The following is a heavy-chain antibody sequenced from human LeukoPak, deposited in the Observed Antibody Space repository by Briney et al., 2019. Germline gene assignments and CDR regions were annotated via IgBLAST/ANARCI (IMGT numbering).Heavy chain of an antibody. J-gene: IGHJ4*02. CDR2: IKSKTDGGTT. CDR3: TTDSQRAYCGGDCYSSYFDY. D-gene: IGHD2-21*02. V-gene: IGHV3-15*01. CDR1: GFTFSNAW. Sequence: GGSLRLSCAASGFTFSNAWMSWVRQAPGKGLERVGRIKSKTDGGTTDYAAPVKGRFTISRDDSKNTLYLQMNSLKTEDTAVYYRTTDSQRAYCGGDCYSSYFDYWGQGTLVTVSS.